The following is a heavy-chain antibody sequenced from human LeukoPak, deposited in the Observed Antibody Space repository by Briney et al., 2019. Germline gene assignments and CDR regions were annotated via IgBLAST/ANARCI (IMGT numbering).Heavy chain of an antibody. Sequence: PGGSLTLSCEGSGFSVSTNYMNWVRQAPGKGLVWVSILYSGSNTYYTDSVKGRFTVSRDDSKNTLYLHMNSLGVEDTAVYYCARVGDHYHWYLDVWGRGTLVTVSS. CDR2: LYSGSNT. D-gene: IGHD3-10*01. CDR1: GFSVSTNY. V-gene: IGHV3-53*01. CDR3: ARVGDHYHWYLDV. J-gene: IGHJ2*01.